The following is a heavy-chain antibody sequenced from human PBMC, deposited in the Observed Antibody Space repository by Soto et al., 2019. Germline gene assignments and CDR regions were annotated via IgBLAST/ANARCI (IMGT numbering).Heavy chain of an antibody. J-gene: IGHJ6*02. CDR2: IYPGDSDT. Sequence: PGASLKISCKGSGYSFTSYWIGWVRQMPGKGLEWMGFIYPGDSDTRYSPSFQGQVTISADKSISTAYLQWSSLKASDTAMYYCALVYYYDSSGYSPSDYYYYGMDVWGQGTTVTVS. D-gene: IGHD3-22*01. CDR1: GYSFTSYW. V-gene: IGHV5-51*01. CDR3: ALVYYYDSSGYSPSDYYYYGMDV.